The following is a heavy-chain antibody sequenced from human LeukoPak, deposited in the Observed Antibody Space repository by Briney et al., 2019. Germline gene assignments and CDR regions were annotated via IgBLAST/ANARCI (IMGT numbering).Heavy chain of an antibody. CDR3: TTIRPGY. J-gene: IGHJ4*02. Sequence: GGSLRLSCAASGFTFISSGISWAPQVPGKGLVWVSRIKDSGTTTYYADSVKGRFTISRDDAKNTLYLQMNSLRAEDTAVYYCTTIRPGYWGQGTLVTVSP. CDR2: IKDSGTTT. D-gene: IGHD5-12*01. CDR1: GFTFISSG. V-gene: IGHV3-74*01.